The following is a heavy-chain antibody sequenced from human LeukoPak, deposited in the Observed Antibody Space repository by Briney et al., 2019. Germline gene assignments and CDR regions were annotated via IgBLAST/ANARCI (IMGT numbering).Heavy chain of an antibody. CDR3: ARTGMGGFYNYYYMDV. D-gene: IGHD7-27*01. V-gene: IGHV1-2*02. CDR2: INPNSGGT. J-gene: IGHJ6*03. Sequence: GASVKVSCRASGYTFTGYFIHWVRQARGQGLEWMGWINPNSGGTNYPQKFQGRVTMTRDTSISTAYMELSSLRSDDTAVYYCARTGMGGFYNYYYMDVWGKGTTVTVSS. CDR1: GYTFTGYF.